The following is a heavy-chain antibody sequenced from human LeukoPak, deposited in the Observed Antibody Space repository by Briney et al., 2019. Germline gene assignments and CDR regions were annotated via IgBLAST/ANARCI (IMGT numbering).Heavy chain of an antibody. D-gene: IGHD3-22*01. Sequence: GRSLRLSCAASGFTFSSYAMHWVRQAPGKGLEWVAVISYDGSNKYYADSVKGRFTISRDYAKNSLYLQMNSLRAEDTAVYYCARGGSSGYYYNAFDIWGQGTMVTVSP. J-gene: IGHJ3*02. CDR1: GFTFSSYA. CDR3: ARGGSSGYYYNAFDI. CDR2: ISYDGSNK. V-gene: IGHV3-30-3*01.